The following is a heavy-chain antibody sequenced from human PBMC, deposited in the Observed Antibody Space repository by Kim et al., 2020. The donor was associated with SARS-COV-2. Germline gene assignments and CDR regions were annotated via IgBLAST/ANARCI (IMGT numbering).Heavy chain of an antibody. CDR3: TRIPGPTLAFWDAFDV. J-gene: IGHJ3*01. Sequence: VKGRFTISREESGRTAYLQMNSLKTEDTAVYYCTRIPGPTLAFWDAFDVWGQGTMVTVSS. V-gene: IGHV3-73*01. D-gene: IGHD1-1*01.